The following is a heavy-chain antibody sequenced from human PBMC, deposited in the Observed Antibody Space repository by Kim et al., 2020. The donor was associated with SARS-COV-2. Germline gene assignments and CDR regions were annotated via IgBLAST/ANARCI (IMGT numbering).Heavy chain of an antibody. CDR1: GFAVSSSY. D-gene: IGHD5-12*01. V-gene: IGHV3-53*01. Sequence: GGSLRLSCAASGFAVSSSYMSWVRQAPGKEPQCVSVIFSDGDTYYTDSVKGRFTISRDSFRNTLYLQMNSLRAEDTAVYYCTKSECREGYTCSHDYWRQGTLVTVSP. CDR2: IFSDGDT. CDR3: TKSECREGYTCSHDY. J-gene: IGHJ4*02.